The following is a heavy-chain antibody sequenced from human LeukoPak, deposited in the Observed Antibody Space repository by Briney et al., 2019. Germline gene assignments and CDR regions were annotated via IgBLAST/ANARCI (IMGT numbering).Heavy chain of an antibody. CDR3: ARGRPHGNDY. CDR2: IASDGSST. Sequence: GGSLRLSCAASGFTFSSYWMNWVRQAPGKGLVWVSRIASDGSSTTYADSVKGRFSISRDNAKNTLYLQMNSLRVEDTAVYCCARGRPHGNDYWGQGTLVTVSS. CDR1: GFTFSSYW. V-gene: IGHV3-74*01. J-gene: IGHJ4*02. D-gene: IGHD4-23*01.